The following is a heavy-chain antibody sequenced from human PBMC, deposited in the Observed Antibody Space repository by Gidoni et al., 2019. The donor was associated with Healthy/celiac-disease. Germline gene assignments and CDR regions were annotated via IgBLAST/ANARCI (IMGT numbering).Heavy chain of an antibody. CDR2: ISSSSSTI. CDR1: GVTFSSYS. D-gene: IGHD3-10*01. CDR3: ARGHYGSGSYCAPTPCSYFDY. J-gene: IGHJ4*02. Sequence: EVQLVESGGGLVQPGGSLRLSCAASGVTFSSYSMNWVRQAPGKGLEWVSYISSSSSTIYYADSVKGRFTISRDNAKNSLYLQMNSLRAEDTAVYYCARGHYGSGSYCAPTPCSYFDYWGQGTLVTVSS. V-gene: IGHV3-48*01.